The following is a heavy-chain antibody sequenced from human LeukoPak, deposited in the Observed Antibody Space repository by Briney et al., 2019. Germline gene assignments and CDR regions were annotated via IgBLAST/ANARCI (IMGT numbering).Heavy chain of an antibody. CDR3: AREGAEYYYDSSGYYFDY. J-gene: IGHJ4*02. D-gene: IGHD3-22*01. V-gene: IGHV3-33*08. CDR2: IWYGGSNK. CDR1: GFTFSSYG. Sequence: GGSLRLSCAASGFTFSSYGMHWVRQAPGKGLEWVAVIWYGGSNKYYADSVKGRFTISRDNSKNTMYLQMNSLRAEDTAVYYCAREGAEYYYDSSGYYFDYWGQGTLVTVSS.